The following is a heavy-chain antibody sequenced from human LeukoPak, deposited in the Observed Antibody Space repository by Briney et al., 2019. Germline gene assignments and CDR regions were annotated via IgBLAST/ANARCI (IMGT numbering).Heavy chain of an antibody. CDR1: GFTFSSYA. CDR2: IRSSGLNT. D-gene: IGHD5-18*01. V-gene: IGHV3-23*01. J-gene: IGHJ4*02. Sequence: GGSLRLSCAASGFTFSSYAMSWVRQAPGKGLECVATIRSSGLNTYYADSVKGRFTISRDNSKNTLYLQMNSLRAEDTAVYYCTKGTIWLPFDYWGQGTLVTVSS. CDR3: TKGTIWLPFDY.